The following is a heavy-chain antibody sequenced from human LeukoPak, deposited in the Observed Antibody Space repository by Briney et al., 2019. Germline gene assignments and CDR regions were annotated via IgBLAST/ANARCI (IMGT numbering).Heavy chain of an antibody. Sequence: PGGSLRLSCAASGFTFSSYGMHWVRQAPGKGLEWVAVISYDGSNKYYADSVKGRFTISRDNSKNTLYLQMNSLRAEDTAVYYCAKAPLLDIVATGGFDYWGQGTLVTVSS. J-gene: IGHJ4*02. D-gene: IGHD5-12*01. CDR3: AKAPLLDIVATGGFDY. V-gene: IGHV3-30*18. CDR1: GFTFSSYG. CDR2: ISYDGSNK.